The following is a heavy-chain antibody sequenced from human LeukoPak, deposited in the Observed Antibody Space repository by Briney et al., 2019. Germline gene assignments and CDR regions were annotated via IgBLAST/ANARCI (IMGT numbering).Heavy chain of an antibody. CDR2: INPNSGGT. CDR3: AGQVVEAAMYFQD. V-gene: IGHV1-2*02. D-gene: IGHD2-2*01. Sequence: ASVKVSCKASGYTFTGYYMHWVRQAPGQGLGWMGWINPNSGGTNYAQKFQGRVTMTRDTSISTAYVELSRLRSDDTAVYYCAGQVVEAAMYFQDWGLGTLVTVSS. CDR1: GYTFTGYY. J-gene: IGHJ1*01.